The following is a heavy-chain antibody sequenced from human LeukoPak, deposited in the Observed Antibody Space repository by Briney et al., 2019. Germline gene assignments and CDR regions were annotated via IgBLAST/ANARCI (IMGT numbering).Heavy chain of an antibody. CDR1: GFTFSSYA. V-gene: IGHV3-23*01. CDR3: AKAYYYDSSGYYFSLYYFDY. CDR2: ISGSGGST. Sequence: GGSLRLSCAASGFTFSSYAMSWVRQAPGKGLEWVSAISGSGGSTYYADSVKGRFTISRDNSKNTLYLQMNSLRAEDTAVYYCAKAYYYDSSGYYFSLYYFDYWGQGTLVTVS. D-gene: IGHD3-22*01. J-gene: IGHJ4*02.